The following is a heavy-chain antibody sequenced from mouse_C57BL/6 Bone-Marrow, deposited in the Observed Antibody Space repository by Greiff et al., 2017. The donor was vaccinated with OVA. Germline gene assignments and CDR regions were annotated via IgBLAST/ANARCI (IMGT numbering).Heavy chain of an antibody. D-gene: IGHD1-1*01. CDR2: IWSGGST. CDR1: GFSLTSYG. V-gene: IGHV2-4*01. Sequence: VKLMESGPGLVQPSQSLSITCTVSGFSLTSYGVHWVRQPPGEGLEWLGVIWSGGSTDYNAAFISRLSISKDNSKSQVFFKMNSLQADDTAIYYCAKNYYGSSYCAMDYWGQGTSVTVSS. CDR3: AKNYYGSSYCAMDY. J-gene: IGHJ4*01.